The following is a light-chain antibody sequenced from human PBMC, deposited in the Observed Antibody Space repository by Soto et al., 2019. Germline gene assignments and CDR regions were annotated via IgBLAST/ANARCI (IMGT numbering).Light chain of an antibody. CDR1: HRISTY. CDR2: GAS. V-gene: IGKV1-39*01. CDR3: QQTYTAPHT. J-gene: IGKJ1*01. Sequence: DIQMTQSPSSLSASVGDRVTMTCRASHRISTYLNWYQQKSGEAPKLLIYGASGLHNGVPPRFSGSGSGTDFTLTISLLQPEDFATDFCQQTYTAPHTFGQGTKVEI.